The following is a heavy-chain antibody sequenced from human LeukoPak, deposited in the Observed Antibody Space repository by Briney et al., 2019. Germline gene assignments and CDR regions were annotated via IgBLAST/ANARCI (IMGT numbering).Heavy chain of an antibody. CDR1: GGSISSSSYY. Sequence: PSETLSLTCTVSGGSISSSSYYWGWIRQPPGKGLEWIGSMYYSGSTYYNPSLKSRVTISVDTSKNQFSLKLSSVTAADTAVYYCARSVYSTYAESWGQGTLVTVSS. CDR3: ARSVYSTYAES. CDR2: MYYSGST. V-gene: IGHV4-39*01. D-gene: IGHD6-13*01. J-gene: IGHJ5*02.